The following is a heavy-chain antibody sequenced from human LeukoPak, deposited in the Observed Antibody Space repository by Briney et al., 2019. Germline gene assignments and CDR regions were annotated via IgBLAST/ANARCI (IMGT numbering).Heavy chain of an antibody. J-gene: IGHJ4*02. CDR1: GGTFSSYA. CDR2: IIPIFGTA. V-gene: IGHV1-69*13. D-gene: IGHD3-10*01. Sequence: SVKVSCKASGGTFSSYAISWVRQAPGQGLEWMGGIIPIFGTANYAQKFQGRVTITADESTSTAYMELSSLRSDDTAVYYCAYMVRGYYFDYWGQGTLVTVSS. CDR3: AYMVRGYYFDY.